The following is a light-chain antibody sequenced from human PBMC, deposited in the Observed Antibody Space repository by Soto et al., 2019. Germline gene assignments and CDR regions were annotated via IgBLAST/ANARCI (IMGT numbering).Light chain of an antibody. CDR2: DAS. CDR1: QSVRSS. J-gene: IGKJ3*01. V-gene: IGKV3-11*01. Sequence: EIVLTQSPDTLSLSPGERVTLSCRASQSVRSSLAWYQQKPGQAPRLLIYDASNRATGIPARFSGSGSGTDFTLTISSLEPEDFAVYYCQQRSNWPPEVTLGPGTKVDIK. CDR3: QQRSNWPPEVT.